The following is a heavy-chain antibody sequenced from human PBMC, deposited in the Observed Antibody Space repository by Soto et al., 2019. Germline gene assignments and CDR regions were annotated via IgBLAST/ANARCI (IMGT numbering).Heavy chain of an antibody. CDR2: IDPSDSYT. CDR1: GYSFTSYW. CDR3: ARHRYYFDSSGYSDAMDV. D-gene: IGHD3-22*01. Sequence: GESLKISCKGSGYSFTSYWISWVRQMPGKGLEWMGRIDPSDSYTNYSPSFQGHVTISPDKSISTAYLQWSSLKASYTAMYYCARHRYYFDSSGYSDAMDVWGQGTTVTVSS. J-gene: IGHJ6*02. V-gene: IGHV5-10-1*01.